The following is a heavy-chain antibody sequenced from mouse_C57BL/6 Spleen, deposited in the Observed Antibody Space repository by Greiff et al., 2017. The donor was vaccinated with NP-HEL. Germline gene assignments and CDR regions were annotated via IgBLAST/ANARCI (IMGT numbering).Heavy chain of an antibody. CDR1: GYTFTDYY. V-gene: IGHV1-26*01. CDR2: INPNNGGT. Sequence: VQLQQSGPELVKPGASVKISCKASGYTFTDYYMNWVKQSHGKSLEWIADINPNNGGTSYNQKFKGKATLTVDKSSSTVYMELRSLTSEDSAVYYCARARDEGYAFDYWGQGTTLTVSS. CDR3: ARARDEGYAFDY. J-gene: IGHJ2*01. D-gene: IGHD2-14*01.